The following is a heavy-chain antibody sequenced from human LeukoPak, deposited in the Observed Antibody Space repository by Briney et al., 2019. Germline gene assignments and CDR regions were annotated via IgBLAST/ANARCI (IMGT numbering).Heavy chain of an antibody. D-gene: IGHD3-10*01. CDR2: IIPILGIA. V-gene: IGHV1-69*04. CDR1: GGTFTSYA. J-gene: IGHJ4*02. CDR3: ARPGPLGAMVRSDLGY. Sequence: SVKVSCKASGGTFTSYAISWVRQAPGQGLECMGRIIPILGIANYAQKFQGRVTITADKSTSTAYMELSSLRSEDTAVYYCARPGPLGAMVRSDLGYWGQGTLVTVSS.